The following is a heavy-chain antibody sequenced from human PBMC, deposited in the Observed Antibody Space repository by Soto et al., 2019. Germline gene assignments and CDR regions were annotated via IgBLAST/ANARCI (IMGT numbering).Heavy chain of an antibody. CDR3: ARGIKYGGYSGWFDP. V-gene: IGHV1-8*01. D-gene: IGHD4-17*01. CDR1: GYIFTNYD. Sequence: QVQLVQSGAAVKKPGASVKVSCKASGYIFTNYDINWVRQATGQGLEYLGWINPNSGNTGYVQKFQGRVTMTRNTSINTAYMERNSLRSEDTDVYYCARGIKYGGYSGWFDPWGQGTLVTVSS. CDR2: INPNSGNT. J-gene: IGHJ5*02.